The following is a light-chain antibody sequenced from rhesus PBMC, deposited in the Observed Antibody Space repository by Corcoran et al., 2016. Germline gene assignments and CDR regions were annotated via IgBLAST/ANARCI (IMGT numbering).Light chain of an antibody. CDR2: RTA. J-gene: IGKJ1*01. CDR3: QQGNSIPWT. V-gene: IGKV3-42*01. CDR1: SSVSTS. Sequence: EIVLTQSPASMAVSQGERVTISCTATSSVSTSYLHWYQQKPGFPPRLLVYRTASLPSGVPARFSGGGSGTSYTLTISSMEAEDAANYYCQQGNSIPWTFGQGTKVEIK.